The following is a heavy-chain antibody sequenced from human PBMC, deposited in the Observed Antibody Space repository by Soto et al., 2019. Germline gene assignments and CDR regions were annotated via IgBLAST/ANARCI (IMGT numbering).Heavy chain of an antibody. CDR1: GGSISSYY. J-gene: IGHJ6*02. CDR3: ARGNTIFGVVIRSYYYYGMDV. V-gene: IGHV4-59*01. CDR2: IYYSGST. D-gene: IGHD3-3*01. Sequence: SETLSLTCTVSGGSISSYYWSWIRQPPGKGLEWIGYIYYSGSTNYNPSLKSRVTISVDTSKNQFSLKLSSVTAADTAVYYCARGNTIFGVVIRSYYYYGMDVWGQGTTVTVSS.